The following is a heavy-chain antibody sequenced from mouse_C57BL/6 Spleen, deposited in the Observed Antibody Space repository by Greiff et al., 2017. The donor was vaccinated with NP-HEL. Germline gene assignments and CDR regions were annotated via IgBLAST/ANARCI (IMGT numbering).Heavy chain of an antibody. V-gene: IGHV1-85*01. CDR3: TRRGAYYLDY. J-gene: IGHJ4*01. CDR2: IYPRDGST. Sequence: VKLQESGPELVKPGASVKLSCKASGYTFTSYDINWVKQRPGQGLEWIGWIYPRDGSTKYNEKFKGKATLTVDTSSSTAYMELHSLTSEDSAVYFCTRRGAYYLDYWGQGTSVTVSS. CDR1: GYTFTSYD. D-gene: IGHD2-10*01.